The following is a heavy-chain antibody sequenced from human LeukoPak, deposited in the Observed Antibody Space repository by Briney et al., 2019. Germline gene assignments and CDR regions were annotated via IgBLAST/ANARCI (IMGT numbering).Heavy chain of an antibody. CDR3: ARGGSRSYTSSTLDY. Sequence: SETLSLTCSVSGGSITVYYWNWIRQSPGKGLEWLGSISYSGSTNYNPSLKSRVTISIDTSKNRFSLKVSSVIAADTAMYYCARGGSRSYTSSTLDYWGQGTLVTVSS. V-gene: IGHV4-59*12. CDR1: GGSITVYY. J-gene: IGHJ4*02. D-gene: IGHD6-6*01. CDR2: ISYSGST.